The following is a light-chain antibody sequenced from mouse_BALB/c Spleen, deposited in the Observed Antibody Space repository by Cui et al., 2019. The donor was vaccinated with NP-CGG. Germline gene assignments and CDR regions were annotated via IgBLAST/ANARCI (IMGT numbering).Light chain of an antibody. Sequence: QPVVTQESAPTTSPGETVTLTSRSSTSAVTTSNYATCVQEKPDHLFTGPIGGTNKRASGVSARFSGSLIGDKAALNITGAQTEDEGIYFCALWYSNHWVFGGGTKLTVL. J-gene: IGLJ1*01. CDR2: GTN. CDR3: ALWYSNHWV. CDR1: TSAVTTSNY. V-gene: IGLV1*01.